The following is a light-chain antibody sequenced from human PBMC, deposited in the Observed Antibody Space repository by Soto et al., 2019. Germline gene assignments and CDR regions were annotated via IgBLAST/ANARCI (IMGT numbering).Light chain of an antibody. CDR3: QQCSNWPLT. CDR2: GAS. J-gene: IGKJ4*01. CDR1: QSVTSNY. V-gene: IGKV3D-20*02. Sequence: EIVLTQSPGTLSLSPGERATLSCRASQSVTSNYLAWYQQRPGQAPRLLIYGASSRATGIPDRFSGSGSGTDFTLTISTLEPEDFAIYYCQQCSNWPLTFGGGTKVDIK.